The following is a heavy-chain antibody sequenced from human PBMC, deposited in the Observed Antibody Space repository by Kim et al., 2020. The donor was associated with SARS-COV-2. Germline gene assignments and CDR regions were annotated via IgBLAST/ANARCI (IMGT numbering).Heavy chain of an antibody. Sequence: GGSLRLSCAASGFTFSFYSMNWVRQAPGKGLEWVSWISSDGNTIYYADSVKDRFTISRDNAKNSLYLQMNSLRDEDTAGYYCARDNWNDYWGQGTLVTVSS. V-gene: IGHV3-48*02. CDR3: ARDNWNDY. CDR2: ISSDGNTI. CDR1: GFTFSFYS. J-gene: IGHJ4*02. D-gene: IGHD1-20*01.